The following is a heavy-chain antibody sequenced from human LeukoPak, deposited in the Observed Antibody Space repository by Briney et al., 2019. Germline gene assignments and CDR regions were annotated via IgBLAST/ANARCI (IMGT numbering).Heavy chain of an antibody. J-gene: IGHJ4*02. CDR2: ISYDGSNK. Sequence: GGSLRLSCAASGFTFSSYAMHWVRQAPGKGLEWVAVISYDGSNKYCADSVKGRFTISRDNSKNTLYLQMNSLRAEDTAVYYCARGAEDIVVVPAAIPPADWGQGTLVTVSS. D-gene: IGHD2-2*01. CDR1: GFTFSSYA. CDR3: ARGAEDIVVVPAAIPPAD. V-gene: IGHV3-30*04.